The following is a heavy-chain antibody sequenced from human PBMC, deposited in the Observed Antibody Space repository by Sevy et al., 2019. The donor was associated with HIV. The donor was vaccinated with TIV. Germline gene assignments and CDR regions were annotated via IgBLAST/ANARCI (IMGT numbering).Heavy chain of an antibody. CDR3: ARLPVAAAGLYYFDY. CDR2: VYPGDSDT. J-gene: IGHJ4*02. V-gene: IGHV5-51*01. Sequence: ASVKVSCKGSGYSFANNWIGWVRQIPGKGLEWMGIVYPGDSDTTYSPSFQGQVTISVDKSISTAYLQWNSLKASDTAMYYCARLPVAAAGLYYFDYWGQGTLVTVSS. D-gene: IGHD6-13*01. CDR1: GYSFANNW.